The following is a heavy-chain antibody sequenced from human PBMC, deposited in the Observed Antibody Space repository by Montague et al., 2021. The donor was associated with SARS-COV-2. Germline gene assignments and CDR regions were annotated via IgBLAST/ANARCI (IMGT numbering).Heavy chain of an antibody. V-gene: IGHV3-48*04. CDR3: ARDSPRGYAMDV. CDR1: GFNFRHKS. J-gene: IGHJ6*02. CDR2: ISFRSERI. D-gene: IGHD3-16*01. Sequence: SLRLSCAASGFNFRHKSINWVRQAPGKGLEWVAHISFRSERIFYGDSVKGRFTISRDDAKNSLYLQMNSLRAEDTALYYCARDSPRGYAMDVWGQGTMVTVSS.